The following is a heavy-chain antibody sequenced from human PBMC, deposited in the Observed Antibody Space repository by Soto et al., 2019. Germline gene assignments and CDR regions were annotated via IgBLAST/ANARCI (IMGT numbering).Heavy chain of an antibody. CDR1: GGTFSSYA. J-gene: IGHJ6*02. CDR3: ARQGSNEYYYYGMDV. V-gene: IGHV1-69*12. Sequence: QVQLVQSGAEVKKPGSSVKVSCKASGGTFSSYAINWVRQPPGQGLEWMGGIIRIFGTPDYAQRFQGRVTITADESTSTAYMELSSMRSEDTAVYYCARQGSNEYYYYGMDVWGQGTMVTVSS. CDR2: IIRIFGTP. D-gene: IGHD3-10*01.